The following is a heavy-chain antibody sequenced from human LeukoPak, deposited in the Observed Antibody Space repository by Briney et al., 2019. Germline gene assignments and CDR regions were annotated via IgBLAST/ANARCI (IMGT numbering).Heavy chain of an antibody. Sequence: KTSETLSLTCTVSGGSISSSSYYWGWIRQPPGKGLEWIGSIYYSGSTYYNPSLKSRVTISVDTSKSQFSLKLSSVTAADTAVYYCARAGPFYYYMDVWGKGTTVTVSS. CDR3: ARAGPFYYYMDV. CDR1: GGSISSSSYY. CDR2: IYYSGST. V-gene: IGHV4-39*01. J-gene: IGHJ6*03.